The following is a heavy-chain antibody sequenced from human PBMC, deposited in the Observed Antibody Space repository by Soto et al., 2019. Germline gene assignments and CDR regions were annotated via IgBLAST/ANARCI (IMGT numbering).Heavy chain of an antibody. CDR1: GYSFTTYW. Sequence: GESLKISWKGSGYSFTTYWIGWVSQMPGKGLEWMGIIYPGDSDTRYSPSFQGQVTISADKSISTAYLQWSSLKASDTAMYYCARHHDNYDFWSGYYWFDPWGQGTLVTVSS. V-gene: IGHV5-51*01. J-gene: IGHJ5*02. CDR2: IYPGDSDT. CDR3: ARHHDNYDFWSGYYWFDP. D-gene: IGHD3-3*01.